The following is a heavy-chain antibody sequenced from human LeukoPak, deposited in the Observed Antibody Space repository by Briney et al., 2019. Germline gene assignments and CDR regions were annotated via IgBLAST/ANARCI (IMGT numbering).Heavy chain of an antibody. Sequence: PGGPLRLSCAASGFTFSSYAMHWVRQAPGKGLEWVALISYDGSNEYYADSVKGRFTISRDNSKNTLYLQMNSLRGEDTAVYYCAKVRVVFNWNYAYYFDYWGQGTLVTVSS. D-gene: IGHD1-7*01. CDR2: ISYDGSNE. J-gene: IGHJ4*02. CDR1: GFTFSSYA. CDR3: AKVRVVFNWNYAYYFDY. V-gene: IGHV3-30*18.